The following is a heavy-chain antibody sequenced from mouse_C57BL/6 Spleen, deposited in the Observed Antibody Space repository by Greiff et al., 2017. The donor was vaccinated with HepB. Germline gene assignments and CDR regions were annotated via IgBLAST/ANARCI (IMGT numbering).Heavy chain of an antibody. Sequence: LVESGAELVRPGASVKLSCKASGYTFTDYYINWVKQRPGQGLEWIARIYPGSGNTYYNEKFKGKATLTAEKSSSTAYMQLSSLTSEDSAVYFCARWGGYYFDYWGQGTTLTVSS. CDR3: ARWGGYYFDY. J-gene: IGHJ2*01. D-gene: IGHD1-1*02. V-gene: IGHV1-76*01. CDR1: GYTFTDYY. CDR2: IYPGSGNT.